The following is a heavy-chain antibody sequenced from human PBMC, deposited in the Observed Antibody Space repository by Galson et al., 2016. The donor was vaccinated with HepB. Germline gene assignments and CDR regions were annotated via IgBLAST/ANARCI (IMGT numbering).Heavy chain of an antibody. CDR3: ARDSFTIFGVTPNWFDP. D-gene: IGHD3-3*01. Sequence: SLRLSCAASRFHFSMYAMHWVRQAPGKGLEWVAVILYDGSKKYYADSVKGRFTISRDNSKNTLYLQMNSLRAEDTAVYYCARDSFTIFGVTPNWFDPWGQGTLVTVSS. CDR1: RFHFSMYA. CDR2: ILYDGSKK. V-gene: IGHV3-33*01. J-gene: IGHJ5*02.